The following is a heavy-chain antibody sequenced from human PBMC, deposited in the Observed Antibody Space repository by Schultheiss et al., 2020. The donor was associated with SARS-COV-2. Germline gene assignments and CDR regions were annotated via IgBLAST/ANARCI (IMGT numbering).Heavy chain of an antibody. CDR1: GFTFSSYG. CDR2: ISRSSSYI. D-gene: IGHD6-19*01. CDR3: AKDLSSGWSSDCIDH. J-gene: IGHJ4*02. V-gene: IGHV3-21*01. Sequence: GSLRLSCAASGFTFSSYGMHWVRQAPGKGLEWVSSISRSSSYIYYADSVKGRFTISRDNSKNTLYLQMNSLRAEDTAIYYCAKDLSSGWSSDCIDHWGPGTLVTVSS.